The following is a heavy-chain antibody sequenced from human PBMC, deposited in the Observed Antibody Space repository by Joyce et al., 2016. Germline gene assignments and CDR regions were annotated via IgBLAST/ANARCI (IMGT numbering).Heavy chain of an antibody. CDR3: VKDNGDAGYYFHGLDV. J-gene: IGHJ6*02. Sequence: QVHLVESGGGVVQPGRSLRLSCVASGFTFSKYGMNWVRQDPGKGVKWVAVIAYDGDNKYYLASVKGRFTISRDNSKSTLYLQLNSLTTEDTGVYFCVKDNGDAGYYFHGLDVWGRGTTVAVPS. V-gene: IGHV3-30*18. CDR1: GFTFSKYG. CDR2: IAYDGDNK. D-gene: IGHD4-17*01.